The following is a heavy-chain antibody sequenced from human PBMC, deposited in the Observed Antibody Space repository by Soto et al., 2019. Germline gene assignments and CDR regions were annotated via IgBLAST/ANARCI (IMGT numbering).Heavy chain of an antibody. CDR1: GGPFSSHT. J-gene: IGHJ2*01. CDR3: ARPDFGDYWYFDL. D-gene: IGHD4-17*01. Sequence: QDQLVQSGAEVKKPGSSVKVSCKAFGGPFSSHTFSWVRQAPGQGLEWMGRIIPALGTTTYAQKFQSRVTITADESVTTVYMELNSLRTEDTAVYYCARPDFGDYWYFDLWGRGTRVTVSS. V-gene: IGHV1-69*08. CDR2: IIPALGTT.